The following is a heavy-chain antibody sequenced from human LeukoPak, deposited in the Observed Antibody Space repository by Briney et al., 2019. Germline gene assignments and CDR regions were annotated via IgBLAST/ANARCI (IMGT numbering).Heavy chain of an antibody. V-gene: IGHV6-1*01. J-gene: IGHJ5*02. D-gene: IGHD3-22*01. CDR1: GDSVSNNNAV. Sequence: SQTLSLTCDISGDSVSNNNAVWNWIRQSPSRGLEWLGRTYYRSRWYYDYALSVKSRITISPDTSKNQFSLQLNSVTPEDTAVYYCARGLRDSRPNWFDPWGQGTLVTVSS. CDR3: ARGLRDSRPNWFDP. CDR2: TYYRSRWYY.